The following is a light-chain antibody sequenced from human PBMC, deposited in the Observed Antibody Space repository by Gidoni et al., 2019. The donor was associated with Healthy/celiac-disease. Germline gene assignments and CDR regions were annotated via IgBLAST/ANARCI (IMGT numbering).Light chain of an antibody. CDR3: QQYYSTPWT. V-gene: IGKV4-1*01. J-gene: IGKJ1*01. CDR1: QSVLSSSNNKNY. CDR2: WAS. Sequence: DIVMPQSQHSLALSLGERATINCKSSQSVLSSSNNKNYLAWYQQKPAQPPKLLICWASTRVSVVPDRFSGSGSGKDFTLTSSSLQAEDVAVYYCQQYYSTPWTFGQGTKVEIK.